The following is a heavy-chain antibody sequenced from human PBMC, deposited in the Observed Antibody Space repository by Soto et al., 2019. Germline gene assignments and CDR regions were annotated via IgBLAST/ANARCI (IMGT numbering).Heavy chain of an antibody. J-gene: IGHJ5*01. Sequence: PSETLSLTCAVYGGSFSGYYWTWIRQPPGKGLEWVSYISSSSSTIYYADSVKGRFTSSRHNAKNSLYLQMNSLRAEDTALYYCARVADYVNWFDPWGQGTLVTGSS. CDR3: ARVADYVNWFDP. CDR1: GGSFSGYY. V-gene: IGHV3-11*04. CDR2: ISSSSSTI. D-gene: IGHD4-17*01.